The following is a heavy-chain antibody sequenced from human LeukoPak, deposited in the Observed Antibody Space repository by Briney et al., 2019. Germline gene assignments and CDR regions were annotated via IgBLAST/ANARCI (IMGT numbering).Heavy chain of an antibody. CDR1: GGSISSYY. J-gene: IGHJ4*02. CDR2: IYYSGST. CDR3: ARDTRKAAAVPDY. D-gene: IGHD6-13*01. Sequence: SEALSLTCTVSGGSISSYYWSWIRQPPGKGLEWIAYIYYSGSTNYNPSLKSRVTISVDTSKNQFSLKLGSVTAADTAVYYCARDTRKAAAVPDYWGQGTLVTVSS. V-gene: IGHV4-59*12.